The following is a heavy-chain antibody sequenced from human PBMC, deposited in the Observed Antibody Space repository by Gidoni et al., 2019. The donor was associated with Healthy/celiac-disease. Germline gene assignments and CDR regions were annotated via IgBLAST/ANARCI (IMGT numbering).Heavy chain of an antibody. V-gene: IGHV1-69*01. D-gene: IGHD5-12*01. Sequence: QVQLVQSGAEVKKPGSSVTVSCKASGGTFRSYAISWVRQAPGQGLEWMGGIIPIFGTANYAQKFQGRVTITADESTSTAYMELSSLRSEDTAVYYCARDGMVATRWRYYFDYWGQGTLVTVSS. CDR2: IIPIFGTA. J-gene: IGHJ4*02. CDR3: ARDGMVATRWRYYFDY. CDR1: GGTFRSYA.